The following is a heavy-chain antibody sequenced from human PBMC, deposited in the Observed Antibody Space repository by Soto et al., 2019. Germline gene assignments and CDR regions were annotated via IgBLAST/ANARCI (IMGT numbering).Heavy chain of an antibody. V-gene: IGHV3-21*01. J-gene: IGHJ4*02. CDR3: ARDLTGLVLLPAYFDY. CDR2: ISSSSSYI. D-gene: IGHD2-15*01. Sequence: GGSLRLSCAASGFTFSSYSMNWVRQAPGKGLEWVSSISSSSSYIYYADSVKGRFTISRDNAKNSLYLQMNSLRAEDTAVYYCARDLTGLVLLPAYFDYWGQGTLVTVSS. CDR1: GFTFSSYS.